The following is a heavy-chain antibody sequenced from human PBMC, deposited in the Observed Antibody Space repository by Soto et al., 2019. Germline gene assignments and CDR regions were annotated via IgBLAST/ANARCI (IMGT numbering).Heavy chain of an antibody. V-gene: IGHV4-39*01. D-gene: IGHD1-26*01. CDR3: ARQLEWELLNFDY. Sequence: QLQLQESGPGLVKPSETLFLTCTVSGGSISSSSYYWGWIRQPPGKGLEWIGSIYYSGSTYYNPSLKSRVTISVDTSKNQFSLKLSSVTAADTAVYYCARQLEWELLNFDYWGQGTLVTVSS. CDR1: GGSISSSSYY. J-gene: IGHJ4*02. CDR2: IYYSGST.